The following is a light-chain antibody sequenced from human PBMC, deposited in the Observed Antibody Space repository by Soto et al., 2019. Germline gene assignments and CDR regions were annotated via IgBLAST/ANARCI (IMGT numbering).Light chain of an antibody. V-gene: IGKV3-15*01. Sequence: EIVMTQSPATLSVSPGERATLSYRASHSVTSNLAWYQQKPGQAPRLLIYGASTRATGIPARFSGSRSGTEFTLTISSLQSEDFAVYYCQQYSNWPPYTFGQGTKLEIK. J-gene: IGKJ2*01. CDR3: QQYSNWPPYT. CDR1: HSVTSN. CDR2: GAS.